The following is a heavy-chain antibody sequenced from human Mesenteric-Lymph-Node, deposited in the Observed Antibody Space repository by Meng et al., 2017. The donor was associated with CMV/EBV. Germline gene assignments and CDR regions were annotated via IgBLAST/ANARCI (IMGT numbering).Heavy chain of an antibody. V-gene: IGHV1-46*01. CDR1: GFCLSNSS. Sequence: SGFCLSNSSMHWVRHAPGQGLEWMGVVNPSGGSTHFAQKFQGRVTMTGDTSTNTVYMEVNSLRPDDTAVYFCARPTSGFSDYYFDLWGQGTLVTVSS. J-gene: IGHJ4*02. CDR2: VNPSGGST. CDR3: ARPTSGFSDYYFDL. D-gene: IGHD1-1*01.